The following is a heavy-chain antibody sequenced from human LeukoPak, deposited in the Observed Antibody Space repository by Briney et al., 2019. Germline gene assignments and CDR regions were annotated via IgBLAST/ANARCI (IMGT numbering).Heavy chain of an antibody. D-gene: IGHD2-15*01. J-gene: IGHJ4*02. CDR3: ARGAYCSGGSCYGHFDY. CDR1: GYSISSGYY. CDR2: ISHSGTT. Sequence: SETLSLTCTVSGYSISSGYYWGWIRQPPGKGLEWIGSISHSGTTYYNPSLKSRVTISVDTSKNQFSLKVSSVTAADTAVYYCARGAYCSGGSCYGHFDYWGQGTLVTVSS. V-gene: IGHV4-38-2*02.